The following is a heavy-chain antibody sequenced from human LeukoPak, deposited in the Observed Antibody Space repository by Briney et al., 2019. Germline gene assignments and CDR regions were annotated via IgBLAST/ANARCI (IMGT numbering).Heavy chain of an antibody. CDR1: GFIFTNYW. CDR2: IKQDGSAE. CDR3: ARDVGASGSLDY. D-gene: IGHD3-10*01. Sequence: GGSLRLSCAASGFIFTNYWMNWVRQTPGKGLEWVANIKQDGSAEYYVDSVRGRFTISRDNAQNSFYLQMNSLRVEDTAVYYCARDVGASGSLDYWDQGTLVTVSS. V-gene: IGHV3-7*03. J-gene: IGHJ4*02.